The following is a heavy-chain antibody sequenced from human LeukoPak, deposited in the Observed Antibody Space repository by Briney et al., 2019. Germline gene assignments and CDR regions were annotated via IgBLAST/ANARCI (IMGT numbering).Heavy chain of an antibody. CDR1: GYTFTSYD. CDR3: ARALSGWEISIAVTSIGGYYYYMDV. V-gene: IGHV1-8*03. CDR2: MNPNSGNT. D-gene: IGHD6-19*01. Sequence: ASVKVSCKASGYTFTSYDINWVRQATGQGLEWMGWMNPNSGNTGYAQKFQGRITITRNTSISTAYMELSSLRSEDTAVYYCARALSGWEISIAVTSIGGYYYYMDVWGTGTTITVSS. J-gene: IGHJ6*03.